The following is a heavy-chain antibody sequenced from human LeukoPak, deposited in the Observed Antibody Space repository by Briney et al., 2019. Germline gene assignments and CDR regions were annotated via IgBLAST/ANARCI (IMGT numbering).Heavy chain of an antibody. CDR2: IRSKAYGGTT. J-gene: IGHJ3*02. D-gene: IGHD5-24*01. Sequence: GGSLRLSCTASGFTFGDYAMSWFRQAPGKGLEWVGFIRSKAYGGTTEYAASVKGRFTISRDDSKSNAYLQMNSLKTEDTAVYYCTRPVEMATTGGAFDIWGQGTMVTVSS. CDR3: TRPVEMATTGGAFDI. V-gene: IGHV3-49*03. CDR1: GFTFGDYA.